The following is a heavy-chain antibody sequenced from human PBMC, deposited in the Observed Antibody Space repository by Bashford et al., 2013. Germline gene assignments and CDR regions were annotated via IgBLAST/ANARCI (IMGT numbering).Heavy chain of an antibody. D-gene: IGHD2-15*01. V-gene: IGHV1-2*02. CDR2: INPNSGDT. CDR3: ASYGVVVVADPRPHYFDY. J-gene: IGHJ4*02. CDR1: GYTFTDYY. Sequence: ASVKVSCKASGYTFTDYYVHWVRQAPGQGLEWMGWINPNSGDTNYAQKFQGRVTMTRDTSIRTAYMELSRLRSDDTAVYYCASYGVVVVADPRPHYFDYWAREPWSPSPQ.